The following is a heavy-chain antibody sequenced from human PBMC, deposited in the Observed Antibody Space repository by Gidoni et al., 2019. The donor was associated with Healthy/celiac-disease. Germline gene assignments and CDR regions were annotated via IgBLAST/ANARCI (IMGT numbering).Heavy chain of an antibody. CDR2: IKSKSDGGTT. J-gene: IGHJ4*02. CDR3: TTQWFGERTLNDY. D-gene: IGHD3-10*01. CDR1: GFTFVNAW. V-gene: IGHV3-15*01. Sequence: EVQLVESGGGLVTPGASLRLSCAASGFTFVNAWMSWARQAPGKGLEWVGRIKSKSDGGTTDYAAPVKGRFTISRDDSKNTLYMQMNSLKTEDTAVYYCTTQWFGERTLNDYWGQGTLVTVSS.